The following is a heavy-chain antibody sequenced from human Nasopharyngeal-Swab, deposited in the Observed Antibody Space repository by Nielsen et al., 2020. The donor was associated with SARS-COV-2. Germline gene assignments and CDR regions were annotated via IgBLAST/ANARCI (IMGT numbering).Heavy chain of an antibody. CDR3: ARCTAMVKHWFDP. J-gene: IGHJ5*02. CDR1: GVSVCRYY. Sequence: TLSLTCSVSGVSVCRYYWCCLLPPPGQALDCIRYIYYSGSTNYHPSHKSRVIISVNTSKNQYSLKLSFGTAAEKDVYYCARCTAMVKHWFDPWGRGTLVTVSS. V-gene: IGHV4-59*02. D-gene: IGHD5-18*01. CDR2: IYYSGST.